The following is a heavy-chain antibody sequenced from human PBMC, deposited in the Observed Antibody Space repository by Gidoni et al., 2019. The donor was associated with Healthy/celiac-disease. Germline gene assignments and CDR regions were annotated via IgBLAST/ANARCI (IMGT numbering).Heavy chain of an antibody. V-gene: IGHV4-34*01. J-gene: IGHJ6*03. CDR1: GGSFSGYY. CDR3: AREGKIAAAGIKPYYYYMDV. D-gene: IGHD6-13*01. Sequence: QVQLQQWGAGLLKPSETLYLTCAVYGGSFSGYYWSWIRQPPGKGLEWIGEINHSGSTNYNPSLKSRVTISVDTSKNQFSLKLSSVTAADTAVYYCAREGKIAAAGIKPYYYYMDVWGKGTTVTVSS. CDR2: INHSGST.